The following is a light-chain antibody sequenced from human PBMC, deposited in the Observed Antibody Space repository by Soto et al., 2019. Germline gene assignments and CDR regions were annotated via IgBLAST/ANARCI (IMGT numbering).Light chain of an antibody. CDR2: EVT. V-gene: IGLV2-14*01. CDR1: SSNIGDNF. J-gene: IGLJ1*01. Sequence: QSVLTQPPSVSAAPGQKVTISCSGSSSNIGDNFVSWYQHLPGTAPKLLIYEVTNRPSGVSNRFSGSKSGNTASLTISGLQAEDEADYYCSSYTTSSTRVFGPGTKLTVL. CDR3: SSYTTSSTRV.